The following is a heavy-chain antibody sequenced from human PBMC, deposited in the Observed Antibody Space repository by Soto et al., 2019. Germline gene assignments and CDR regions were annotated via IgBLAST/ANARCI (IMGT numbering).Heavy chain of an antibody. CDR2: IHYNGNT. V-gene: IGHV4-59*01. CDR3: AREGNLGRWLQPLDF. CDR1: GDSILAYS. Sequence: SETLSLTCTVSGDSILAYSWSWVRQPPGKGLEWIGNIHYNGNTKYNPSLKSRVTMSVDTSKNQFSLKLISVTAADTAKYFCAREGNLGRWLQPLDFWGQGTLVTVS. D-gene: IGHD5-12*01. J-gene: IGHJ4*02.